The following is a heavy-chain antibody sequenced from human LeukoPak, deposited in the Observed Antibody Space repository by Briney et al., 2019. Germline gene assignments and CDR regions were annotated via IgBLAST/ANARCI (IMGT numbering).Heavy chain of an antibody. V-gene: IGHV3-23*01. D-gene: IGHD4-17*01. CDR2: ISGSGGTT. CDR3: ARLYGTYPGWFDP. Sequence: SGGSLRLSCATSGFTFSNYAVSWVRQAPGKGLEWVSSISGSGGTTYYADSVKGRFTISRDNSKNTLYLQMNSLRAEDTAVYYCARLYGTYPGWFDPWGQGTLVTVSS. CDR1: GFTFSNYA. J-gene: IGHJ5*02.